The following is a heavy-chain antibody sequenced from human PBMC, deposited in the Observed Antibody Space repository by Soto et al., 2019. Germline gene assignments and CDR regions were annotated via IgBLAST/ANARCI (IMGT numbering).Heavy chain of an antibody. CDR3: AADSGGGGRAFDY. J-gene: IGHJ4*02. Sequence: QVQIQESGPGLVKASDTLSLTCTVSGVSITSFFWNWVRQPAGGPLEWIGRFFIRGTTTYNPSLKSRRILSADTSKNQLSLKLTSVTAADTAVYYCAADSGGGGRAFDYWGQGTLATVSS. CDR1: GVSITSFF. CDR2: FFIRGTT. V-gene: IGHV4-4*07. D-gene: IGHD2-15*01.